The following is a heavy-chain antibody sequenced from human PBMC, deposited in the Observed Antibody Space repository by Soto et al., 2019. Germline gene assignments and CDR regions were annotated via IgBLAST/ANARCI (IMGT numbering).Heavy chain of an antibody. CDR1: GGTFSSYT. CDR2: IIPILGIA. D-gene: IGHD2-2*02. Sequence: QVQLVQSGAEVKKPGSSVKVSCKASGGTFSSYTISWVRQAPGQGLEWLGRIIPILGIANHAQKFQGRVTINADKSTSTASLEMSSMRSEDTAGYYSPMEYFSSTSRYRAYWRQGAPVTVSS. J-gene: IGHJ4*02. CDR3: PMEYFSSTSRYRAY. V-gene: IGHV1-69*02.